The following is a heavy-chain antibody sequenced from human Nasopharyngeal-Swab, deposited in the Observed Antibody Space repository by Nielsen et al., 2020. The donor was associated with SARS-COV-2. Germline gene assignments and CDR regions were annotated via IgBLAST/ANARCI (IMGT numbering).Heavy chain of an antibody. D-gene: IGHD2-2*03. CDR3: AGHAGYCSSTSCYSSRGNDAFDI. CDR2: INHSGST. CDR1: GGSFSGYY. Sequence: SETLSLTCAVYGGSFSGYYWSWIRQPPGKGLEWIGEINHSGSTNYNPSLKSRVTISVDTSKNQFSLKLSSVTAADTAVYYCAGHAGYCSSTSCYSSRGNDAFDIWGQGTMVTVSS. V-gene: IGHV4-34*01. J-gene: IGHJ3*02.